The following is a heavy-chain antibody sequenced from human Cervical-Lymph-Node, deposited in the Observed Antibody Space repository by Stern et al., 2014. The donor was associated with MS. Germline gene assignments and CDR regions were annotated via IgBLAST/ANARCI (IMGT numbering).Heavy chain of an antibody. Sequence: QVQLGQSGAEVKKPGASVKVSCRPSGYTFTHYAMHWVRQAAGQRLEWMGWINTGNGNTKYSENFQGRVTITRDTSASTAYMELSSLISEDTAVYYCARGYSSSWRHFDYWGQGTLVTVSS. CDR1: GYTFTHYA. J-gene: IGHJ4*02. D-gene: IGHD6-13*01. CDR2: INTGNGNT. CDR3: ARGYSSSWRHFDY. V-gene: IGHV1-3*04.